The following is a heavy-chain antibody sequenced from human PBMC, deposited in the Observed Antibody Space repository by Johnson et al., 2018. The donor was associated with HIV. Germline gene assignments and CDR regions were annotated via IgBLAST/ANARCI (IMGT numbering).Heavy chain of an antibody. CDR3: ARDSGVPGNDAFDI. D-gene: IGHD3-10*01. CDR1: GFTFSSYG. V-gene: IGHV3-30*02. CDR2: IQYDGSNK. Sequence: QVQLVESGGGVVQPGGSLRLSCAVSGFTFSSYGMHWVRQAPGKGLEWVAFIQYDGSNKYYADSVKGRFTIYRDNSKNTLYLQMNSLRAEDTAVYYCARDSGVPGNDAFDIWGQGTMVTVSS. J-gene: IGHJ3*02.